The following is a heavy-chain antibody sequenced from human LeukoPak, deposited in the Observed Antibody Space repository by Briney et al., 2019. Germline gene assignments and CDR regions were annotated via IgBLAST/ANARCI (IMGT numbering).Heavy chain of an antibody. CDR2: ISHSGST. CDR1: GASLSGYY. CDR3: ARNGWGSGSYWFY. J-gene: IGHJ4*02. D-gene: IGHD3-10*01. Sequence: SETLSLTCEVSGASLSGYYWSWIRQAPGKGLEWIGEISHSGSTNYNPSLKSRVTISAHMSKNQFSLKLSSVIGAGTAVYFCARNGWGSGSYWFYWGQGTLVTVSA. V-gene: IGHV4-34*01.